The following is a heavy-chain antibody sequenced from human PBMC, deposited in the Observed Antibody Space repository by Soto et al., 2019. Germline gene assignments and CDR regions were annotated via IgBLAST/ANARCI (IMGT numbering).Heavy chain of an antibody. Sequence: QTGGSLRLSCAASGFTFSSYAMSWVRQAPGKGLEWVSAISGSGGSTYYADSVKGRFTISRDNSKNTLYLQMNSLRAEDTAVYYCARRPDEIAVADPFDYWGQGTLVTVSS. CDR3: ARRPDEIAVADPFDY. J-gene: IGHJ4*02. CDR2: ISGSGGST. V-gene: IGHV3-23*01. CDR1: GFTFSSYA. D-gene: IGHD6-19*01.